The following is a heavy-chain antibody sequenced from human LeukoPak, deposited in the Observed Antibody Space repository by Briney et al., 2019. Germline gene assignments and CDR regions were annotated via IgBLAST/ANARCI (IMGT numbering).Heavy chain of an antibody. J-gene: IGHJ4*02. CDR3: ADGGATSYFDY. V-gene: IGHV4-34*01. D-gene: IGHD1-26*01. Sequence: SETLSLTCAVYGGSFSGYYWSWIRQPPGKGLEWIREINHSGSTNYNPSLKSRVTISVDTSKNQFSLKLSSVTAADTAVYYCADGGATSYFDYWGQGTLVTVSS. CDR1: GGSFSGYY. CDR2: INHSGST.